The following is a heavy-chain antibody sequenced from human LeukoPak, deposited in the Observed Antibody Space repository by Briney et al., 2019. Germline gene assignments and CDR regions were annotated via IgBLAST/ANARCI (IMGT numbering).Heavy chain of an antibody. CDR1: GGSISSGGYY. Sequence: SQTLSLTCTVSGGSISSGGYYWSWIRQHPGKGLEWIGYIYYSGSTYYNPSLQSRVTISVDTSKNQFSLNLRSVTAADTAVYYCARADFSGTFRNWFDPWGQGTLVTVSS. CDR2: IYYSGST. J-gene: IGHJ5*02. V-gene: IGHV4-31*03. D-gene: IGHD1-26*01. CDR3: ARADFSGTFRNWFDP.